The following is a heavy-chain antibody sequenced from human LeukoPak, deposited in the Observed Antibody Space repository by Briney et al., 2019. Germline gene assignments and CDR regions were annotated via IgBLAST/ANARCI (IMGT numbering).Heavy chain of an antibody. CDR1: GFFFDEYS. D-gene: IGHD6-19*01. V-gene: IGHV3-43*01. CDR3: AKSPERGYSSGWETNFDY. CDR2: ITWNGGNT. Sequence: GGSLRLSCAASGFFFDEYSMHWVRQVPGKRLEWVSLITWNGGNTYYRDSVKGRFTISRDNSKNTLYLQMNSLRAEDTAVYYCAKSPERGYSSGWETNFDYWGQGTLVTVSS. J-gene: IGHJ4*02.